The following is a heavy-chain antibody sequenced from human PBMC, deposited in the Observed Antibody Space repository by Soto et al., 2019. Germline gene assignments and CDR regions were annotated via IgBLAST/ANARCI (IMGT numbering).Heavy chain of an antibody. Sequence: SETLSLTCTVSGGSISSYYWSWIRQPPGKGLEWIGYIYYSGSTNYNPSLKSRVTISVDTSKNQFSLKLSSVTAADTAVYYCARGQVAGGYSYGLNWFDTWGQGTLVTVSS. D-gene: IGHD5-18*01. V-gene: IGHV4-59*01. CDR3: ARGQVAGGYSYGLNWFDT. CDR2: IYYSGST. CDR1: GGSISSYY. J-gene: IGHJ5*02.